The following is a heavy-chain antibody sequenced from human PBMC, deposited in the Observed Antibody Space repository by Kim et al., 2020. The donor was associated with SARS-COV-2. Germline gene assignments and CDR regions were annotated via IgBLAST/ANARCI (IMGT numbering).Heavy chain of an antibody. CDR3: ARDRYDSSGYYYYLFDY. CDR2: ISYDGSNK. Sequence: GGSLRLSCAASGFTFSSYAMHWVRQAPGKGLEWVAVISYDGSNKYYADSVKGRFTISRDNSKNTLYLQMNSLRAEDTAVYYCARDRYDSSGYYYYLFDYWGQGTLVTVSS. J-gene: IGHJ4*02. D-gene: IGHD3-22*01. V-gene: IGHV3-30*04. CDR1: GFTFSSYA.